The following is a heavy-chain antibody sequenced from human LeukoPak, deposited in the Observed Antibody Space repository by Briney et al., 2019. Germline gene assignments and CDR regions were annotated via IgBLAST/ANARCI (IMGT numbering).Heavy chain of an antibody. CDR2: ISGSGGST. J-gene: IGHJ4*02. D-gene: IGHD6-19*01. V-gene: IGHV3-23*01. CDR1: GFTFSSYG. Sequence: GGSLRLSCAASGFTFSSYGMSWVRQAPGKRLEWVSAISGSGGSTYYADSVKGRFTISRDNSKNTLYLQMNSLRAEDTAVYYCARGGLSYSSGWGMFDYWGQGTLVTVSS. CDR3: ARGGLSYSSGWGMFDY.